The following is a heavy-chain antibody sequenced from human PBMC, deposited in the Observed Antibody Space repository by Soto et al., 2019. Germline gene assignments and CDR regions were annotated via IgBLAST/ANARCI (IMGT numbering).Heavy chain of an antibody. CDR2: IYNSGST. D-gene: IGHD3-22*01. CDR3: AREGQYYYEQNDAFDI. Sequence: QVQLQESGPGLVKPSQTLSLTCTVSGGSISSGGYFWNWIRQHPGKGLEWIGYIYNSGSTYYNPSVKSRVTRSVDTSKNQFSLRLSSVTAADTAVYYCAREGQYYYEQNDAFDIWGQGTMVTVSS. V-gene: IGHV4-31*03. J-gene: IGHJ3*02. CDR1: GGSISSGGYF.